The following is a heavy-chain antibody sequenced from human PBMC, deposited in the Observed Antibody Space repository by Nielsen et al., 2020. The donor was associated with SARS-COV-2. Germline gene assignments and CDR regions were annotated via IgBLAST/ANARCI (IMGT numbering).Heavy chain of an antibody. V-gene: IGHV3-30*03. Sequence: GGSLRLSCAASGFTFNIYGMHWVRQAPGKGLEWVAVISYDGSNKYYADSVKGRFTISRDNSKNTLYLQMNSLRPEDTAVFYCASVYGSGSNLDYWGQGTLVTVSS. CDR1: GFTFNIYG. CDR3: ASVYGSGSNLDY. D-gene: IGHD3-10*01. J-gene: IGHJ4*02. CDR2: ISYDGSNK.